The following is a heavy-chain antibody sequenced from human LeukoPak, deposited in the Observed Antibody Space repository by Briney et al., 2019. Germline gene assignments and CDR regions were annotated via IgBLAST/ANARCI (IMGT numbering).Heavy chain of an antibody. D-gene: IGHD6-19*01. CDR2: ISASTDST. CDR3: AKGGAVPLTGLDY. Sequence: GGCLRLSCAVSGFTIRSYAMNWVRQAPGKGLEWVSTISASTDSTYYTDSVKGRFTISRDNFRNMLHLEMNSLRAEDTAVYYFAKGGAVPLTGLDYWGQGTLVTVSS. V-gene: IGHV3-23*01. CDR1: GFTIRSYA. J-gene: IGHJ4*02.